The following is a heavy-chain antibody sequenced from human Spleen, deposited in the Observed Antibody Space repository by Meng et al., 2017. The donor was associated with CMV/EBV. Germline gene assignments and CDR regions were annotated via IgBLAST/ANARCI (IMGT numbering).Heavy chain of an antibody. Sequence: QVCRQGSGRGLVKPSSPLRPSWSVAGGSIRRGEYYWSWIRQTPGKGLEWIGYIYYSGSTYYNPSLKSRVTISVETSKIQFSLKLSSVTAADTAVYYCAREGYAEAFDYWGQGTLVTVSS. CDR1: GGSIRRGEYY. J-gene: IGHJ4*02. D-gene: IGHD5-18*01. CDR2: IYYSGST. V-gene: IGHV4-30-4*08. CDR3: AREGYAEAFDY.